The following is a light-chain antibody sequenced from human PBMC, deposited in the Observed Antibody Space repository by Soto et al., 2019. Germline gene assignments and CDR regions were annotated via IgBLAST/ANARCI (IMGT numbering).Light chain of an antibody. CDR3: QQYHQWPLT. V-gene: IGKV3-15*01. CDR2: AAS. J-gene: IGKJ5*01. CDR1: QSVSTY. Sequence: DIVMTQSPATVPVSPGERSPLSGRASQSVSTYLAWYQQKPGQAPRLLIYAASNRATGIPGRFSGSGSGTEFTLTISSLQSEDFAVYSCQQYHQWPLTFGQGTRLEIK.